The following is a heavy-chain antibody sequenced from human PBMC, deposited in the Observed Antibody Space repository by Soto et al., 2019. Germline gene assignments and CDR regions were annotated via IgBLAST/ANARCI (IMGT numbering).Heavy chain of an antibody. CDR1: GGSISSYY. J-gene: IGHJ4*02. Sequence: SETLSLTCTVSGGSISSYYWSWIRQPPGKGLEWIGYIYYSGSTYYNPSLKSRVTISVDTSKNQFSLKLSSVTAADTAVYYCARRKGSGLRAYYYGSGSYSLYFDYWGQGTLVTVSS. CDR3: ARRKGSGLRAYYYGSGSYSLYFDY. CDR2: IYYSGST. D-gene: IGHD3-10*01. V-gene: IGHV4-59*04.